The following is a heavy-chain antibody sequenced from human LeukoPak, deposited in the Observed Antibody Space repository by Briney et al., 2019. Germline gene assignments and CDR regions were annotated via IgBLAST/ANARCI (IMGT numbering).Heavy chain of an antibody. CDR2: ISGYNGNT. J-gene: IGHJ4*02. Sequence: ASVKVSCKASGYTFTSYGISWVRQAPGQGLEWMGWISGYNGNTNYAQKLQGRVTMTTDTSTNTAYMELRGLRSDDTAVYYCARDGPDNYGSGSYHTNFWGQGTLVTVSS. CDR3: ARDGPDNYGSGSYHTNF. CDR1: GYTFTSYG. V-gene: IGHV1-18*01. D-gene: IGHD3-10*01.